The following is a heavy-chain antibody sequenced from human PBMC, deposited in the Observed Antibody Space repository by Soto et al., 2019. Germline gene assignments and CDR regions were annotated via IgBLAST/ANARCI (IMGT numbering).Heavy chain of an antibody. CDR1: GGSMSSYY. J-gene: IGHJ5*02. CDR3: ARGQRFSDWFDP. V-gene: IGHV4-4*07. Sequence: ETLSLTCTVSGGSMSSYYWTWIRQPAGKGLEWIGRVYSSGGTHYNPSLKSRVTISLDTSKNQFSLRLLSVTDADTAVYYCARGQRFSDWFDPWGQGTLVTVSS. CDR2: VYSSGGT. D-gene: IGHD3-3*01.